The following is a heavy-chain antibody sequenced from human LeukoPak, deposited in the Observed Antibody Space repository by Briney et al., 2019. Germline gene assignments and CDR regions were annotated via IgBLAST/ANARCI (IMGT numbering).Heavy chain of an antibody. CDR1: GFTFSSYW. CDR3: ARDLAYSRLDY. Sequence: GGSLRLSCAASGFTFSSYWMNWVRQAPGKGLVWVSRIASDGSSTTYADSVKGRFSISRDNAKNTLYLQMNSLRVEDTAFYYCARDLAYSRLDYWGQGMLVTVSS. CDR2: IASDGSST. V-gene: IGHV3-74*01. J-gene: IGHJ4*02. D-gene: IGHD5-18*01.